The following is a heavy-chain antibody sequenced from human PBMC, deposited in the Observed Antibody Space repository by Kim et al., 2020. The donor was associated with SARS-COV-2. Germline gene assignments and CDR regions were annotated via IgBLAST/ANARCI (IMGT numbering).Heavy chain of an antibody. CDR2: VYHSGTA. CDR3: ARETTGYGELPD. J-gene: IGHJ1*01. D-gene: IGHD3-10*01. V-gene: IGHV4-59*01. CDR1: GDSIGSFY. Sequence: SETLSLTCSVSGDSIGSFYWSWIRQTPGKGLEWIGYVYHSGTANFSPSFNSRVTLSVDIAKNQFSLTLRSVTAADTAFYYCARETTGYGELPDWGQGILVIVSS.